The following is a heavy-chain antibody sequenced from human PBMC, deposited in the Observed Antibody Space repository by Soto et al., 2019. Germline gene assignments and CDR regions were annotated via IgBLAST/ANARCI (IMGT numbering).Heavy chain of an antibody. CDR3: ARHTDSGWFYFDY. CDR2: IYPGDSDT. D-gene: IGHD6-19*01. CDR1: VYRFTSYW. Sequence: GESLNICCEGSVYRFTSYWIGGVRQMPGKGLEWMGIIYPGDSDTKYSPSFQGQVTISADKSISTAYLQWSSLKASDTAIYYCARHTDSGWFYFDYWGQGTLVTVSS. V-gene: IGHV5-51*01. J-gene: IGHJ4*02.